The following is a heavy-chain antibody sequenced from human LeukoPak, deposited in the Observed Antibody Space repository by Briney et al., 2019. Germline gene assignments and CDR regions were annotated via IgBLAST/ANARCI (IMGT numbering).Heavy chain of an antibody. CDR2: ISGGGGNT. Sequence: GGSPRLSCAASKFAFSSYAMSWVRQAPGKGLEWVSAISGGGGNTYYADSVEGRFTISRDNSKNTLYLQMNSLRAEDTAVYYCGKNRYSGSLSPFDIWGQGTMVTVSS. J-gene: IGHJ3*02. CDR1: KFAFSSYA. D-gene: IGHD1-26*01. CDR3: GKNRYSGSLSPFDI. V-gene: IGHV3-23*01.